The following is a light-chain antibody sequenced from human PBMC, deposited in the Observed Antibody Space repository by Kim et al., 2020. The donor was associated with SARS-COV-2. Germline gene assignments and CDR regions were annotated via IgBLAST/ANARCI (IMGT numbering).Light chain of an antibody. Sequence: DIQMTQSPSSLSASVGDRVTITCRTSQTINTFLNWYQQRPGKAPKLLIYAASTLQTGVPSRFSGSGSGTDFTLTISRLQPEDFATYYCQQGFSNPLTFGGGTKVDIK. CDR2: AAS. J-gene: IGKJ4*01. CDR3: QQGFSNPLT. V-gene: IGKV1-39*01. CDR1: QTINTF.